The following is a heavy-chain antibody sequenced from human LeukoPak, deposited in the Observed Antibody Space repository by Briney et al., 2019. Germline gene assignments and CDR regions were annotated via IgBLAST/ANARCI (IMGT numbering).Heavy chain of an antibody. D-gene: IGHD6-13*01. V-gene: IGHV4-30-2*01. Sequence: PSEPLSLTCTVSGGPISRGGYYWRWIRRPPGKGLVWIGYIYHSGSTYYNPSLKSRVTISVDRSKNQFSLKLSSVTAADTAVYYCARDVLAAAGDDYWGQGTLVTVSS. CDR2: IYHSGST. J-gene: IGHJ4*02. CDR1: GGPISRGGYY. CDR3: ARDVLAAAGDDY.